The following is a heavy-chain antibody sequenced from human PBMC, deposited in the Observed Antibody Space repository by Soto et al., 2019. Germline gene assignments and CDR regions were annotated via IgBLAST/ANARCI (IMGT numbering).Heavy chain of an antibody. J-gene: IGHJ6*02. D-gene: IGHD2-21*02. CDR2: ISTSSSNI. CDR3: SGCSGGDCNRCDDMAV. Sequence: EVHLVESGGGLVKPGGSLRLSCAVSGFTFSSCTMNWVRQAPGKGLEWVSSISTSSSNIYYADSVKGRFTISRDNAKNSLFLQLKSLRAEETTVYYCSGCSGGDCNRCDDMAVWGQWTTVTVSS. CDR1: GFTFSSCT. V-gene: IGHV3-21*01.